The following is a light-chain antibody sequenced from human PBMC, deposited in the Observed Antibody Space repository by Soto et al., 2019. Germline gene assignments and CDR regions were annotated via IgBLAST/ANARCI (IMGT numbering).Light chain of an antibody. CDR1: SSNIGSNT. CDR3: AAWDESLNSMV. Sequence: QSVLTQPPSASGTPGQRVTISCYGSSSNIGSNTVNWYQQLPGTAPKLLIYSNNQRPSEVPDRFSGSKSGTSASLAISGLQSEDEYDYYCAAWDESLNSMVFGGGINLTVL. CDR2: SNN. V-gene: IGLV1-44*01. J-gene: IGLJ2*01.